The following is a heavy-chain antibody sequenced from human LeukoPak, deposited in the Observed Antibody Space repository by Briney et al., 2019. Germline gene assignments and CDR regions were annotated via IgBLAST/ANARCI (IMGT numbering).Heavy chain of an antibody. CDR1: GFTFDDYA. Sequence: PGGSLRLSCAASGFTFDDYAMHWVRQAPGKGLEWVSGISWNSGSIGYADSVKGRFTISRDNAKNSLYLQMNSLRAEDTALYYCAKDMETFSSSWYSSLDYWGQGTLVTVSS. J-gene: IGHJ4*02. D-gene: IGHD6-13*01. CDR3: AKDMETFSSSWYSSLDY. CDR2: ISWNSGSI. V-gene: IGHV3-9*01.